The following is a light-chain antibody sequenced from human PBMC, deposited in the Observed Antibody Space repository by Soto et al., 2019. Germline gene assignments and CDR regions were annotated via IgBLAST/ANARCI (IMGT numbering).Light chain of an antibody. Sequence: QLVLTQSSSASASPGSSVKFTCTLSSGHSSYIIAWHQQQPGKAPRYLMKLEGSGSYNQGSGVPDRFSGSSSGADRYLTISNLRFEDEADYYCETWDSNIWVFGGGTKLTVL. CDR2: LEGSGSY. V-gene: IGLV4-60*02. J-gene: IGLJ3*02. CDR3: ETWDSNIWV. CDR1: SGHSSYI.